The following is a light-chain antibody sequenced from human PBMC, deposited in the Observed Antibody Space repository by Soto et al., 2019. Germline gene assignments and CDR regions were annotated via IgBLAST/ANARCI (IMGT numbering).Light chain of an antibody. J-gene: IGLJ1*01. CDR2: GNS. CDR1: SSNIGAGYD. V-gene: IGLV1-40*01. Sequence: QSVLTQPPSVSGAPGQRVTISCTGSSSNIGAGYDVHWYQQLPGTAPKLLIYGNSNRPSGVPDRFSGSKSGTSASLAISGLQAEDEADYYCSSYTSSSNLGVFGTGTKVTVL. CDR3: SSYTSSSNLGV.